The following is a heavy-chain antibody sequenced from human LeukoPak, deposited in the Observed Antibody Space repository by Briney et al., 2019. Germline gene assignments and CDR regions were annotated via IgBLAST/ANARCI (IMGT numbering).Heavy chain of an antibody. CDR1: GFTFNNYD. J-gene: IGHJ4*02. V-gene: IGHV3-30*04. Sequence: GGSLRLSCAASGFTFNNYDMHWVRQAPGEGLEWVAFISFDGSKKYYPDSVKGRFTISRDNSNNTLYLQMNSLRPEDTAVYYCARDSGSSWYYFDCWGQGTLVTVSS. CDR2: ISFDGSKK. CDR3: ARDSGSSWYYFDC. D-gene: IGHD6-13*01.